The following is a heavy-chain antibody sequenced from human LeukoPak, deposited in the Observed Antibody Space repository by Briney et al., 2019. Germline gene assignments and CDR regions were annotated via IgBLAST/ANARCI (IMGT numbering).Heavy chain of an antibody. CDR1: GGSISTSAYY. Sequence: PSETLSLTCIVSGGSISTSAYYWGWIRQPPGKGLEWIGSIYYSGSTYYNPSLKSRVTISVDTSKNQFSLKLSSVTAADTAVYYCASIGGSSLEYYFDYWGQGTLVTVSS. CDR2: IYYSGST. D-gene: IGHD1-26*01. V-gene: IGHV4-39*01. CDR3: ASIGGSSLEYYFDY. J-gene: IGHJ4*02.